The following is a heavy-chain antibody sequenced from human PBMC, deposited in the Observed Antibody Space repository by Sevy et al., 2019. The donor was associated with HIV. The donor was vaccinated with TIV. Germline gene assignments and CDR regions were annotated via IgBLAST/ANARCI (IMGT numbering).Heavy chain of an antibody. D-gene: IGHD1-1*01. CDR1: GGTFSSNT. V-gene: IGHV1-69*13. Sequence: ASVKVSCKASGGTFSSNTISWVRQAPGQGPEWMGGIIPMFGTAKYAQKFQGRVTITADVSTSTTYMEVSRLRNEDTAVYYCAREMERLLYYWGQGTLVTVSS. CDR2: IIPMFGTA. J-gene: IGHJ4*02. CDR3: AREMERLLYY.